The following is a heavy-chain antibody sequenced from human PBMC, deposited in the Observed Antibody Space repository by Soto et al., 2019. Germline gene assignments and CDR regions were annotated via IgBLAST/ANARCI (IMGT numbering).Heavy chain of an antibody. J-gene: IGHJ2*01. CDR1: GYTFTGYY. Sequence: ASVKVSCKASGYTFTGYYMHWVRQAPGQGLEWMGWINPNSGGTNYAQKFQGWVTMTRDTSISTAYMELSRLRSDDTAVYYCAKDRYGYSTPRYFDLWGRGTLVTVSS. D-gene: IGHD4-4*01. V-gene: IGHV1-2*04. CDR3: AKDRYGYSTPRYFDL. CDR2: INPNSGGT.